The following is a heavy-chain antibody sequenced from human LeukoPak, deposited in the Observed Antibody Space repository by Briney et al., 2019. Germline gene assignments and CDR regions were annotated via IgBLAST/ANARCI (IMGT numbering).Heavy chain of an antibody. CDR3: ARQRGSGCLDY. V-gene: IGHV3-7*01. Sequence: GGSLRLSCAASRFTLSNYWMSWARQAPGKGLEWVVNIKQDGSETYYVDSVKGRFAISRDNAKNSLSLQMNSLRAEDTAVYYCARQRGSGCLDYWGQGTLVTVSS. CDR1: RFTLSNYW. J-gene: IGHJ4*02. CDR2: IKQDGSET. D-gene: IGHD6-19*01.